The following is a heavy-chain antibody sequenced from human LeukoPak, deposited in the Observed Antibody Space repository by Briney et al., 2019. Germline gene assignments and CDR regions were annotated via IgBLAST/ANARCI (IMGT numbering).Heavy chain of an antibody. Sequence: PSETLSLTCTVSGGSISSSSYYWGWIRQPPGKGLEWIGSIYYSGSTYYNPSLKSRVTISVDTSKNQFSLKLSSVTAADTAVYYCARNLVRGVGPSPFDPWGQGTLVTVSS. CDR2: IYYSGST. CDR3: ARNLVRGVGPSPFDP. V-gene: IGHV4-39*01. CDR1: GGSISSSSYY. D-gene: IGHD3-10*01. J-gene: IGHJ5*02.